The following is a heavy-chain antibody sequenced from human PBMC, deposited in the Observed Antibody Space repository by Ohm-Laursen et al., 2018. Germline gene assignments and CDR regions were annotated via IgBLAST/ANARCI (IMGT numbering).Heavy chain of an antibody. Sequence: VKVSCKVSGYTFTDYYMHWVQQAPGKGLEWMGLVDPEDGETIYAEKFQGRVTITADTSTDTAYMELSSLRSEDTAVYYCATVRDYYDSSGYPLDYWGQGTLVTVSS. D-gene: IGHD3-22*01. CDR2: VDPEDGET. V-gene: IGHV1-69-2*01. CDR1: GYTFTDYY. J-gene: IGHJ4*02. CDR3: ATVRDYYDSSGYPLDY.